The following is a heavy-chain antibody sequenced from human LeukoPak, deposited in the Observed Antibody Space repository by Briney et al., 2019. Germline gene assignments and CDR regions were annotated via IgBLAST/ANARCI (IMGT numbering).Heavy chain of an antibody. J-gene: IGHJ5*02. Sequence: PSETLSLTCLVSGASVSSSHWNWIRQFPGKGLEWIGCLSYTGKTDYNPSLTGRVTISLGTSKNQVSLKLRSVTAADTAVYYCSEASFELFDPGGKETRVTVPS. V-gene: IGHV4-59*02. D-gene: IGHD3-9*01. CDR1: GASVSSSH. CDR2: LSYTGKT. CDR3: SEASFELFDP.